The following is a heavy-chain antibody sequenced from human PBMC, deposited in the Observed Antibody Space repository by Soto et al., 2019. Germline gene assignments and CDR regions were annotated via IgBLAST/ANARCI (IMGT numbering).Heavy chain of an antibody. CDR3: VKTKGQWIGSSWYFYHFDY. Sequence: EVQLLESGGGLVQPGGSLRLSCAASGFTFSSFAMSWVRQAPGKGLEWVSGSSATGGSTYYADSVKGRFTISRDNSKNTLSLQMNSLRAEDTAVYYCVKTKGQWIGSSWYFYHFDYWGQGTLVTVSS. CDR2: SSATGGST. CDR1: GFTFSSFA. V-gene: IGHV3-23*01. J-gene: IGHJ4*02. D-gene: IGHD6-13*01.